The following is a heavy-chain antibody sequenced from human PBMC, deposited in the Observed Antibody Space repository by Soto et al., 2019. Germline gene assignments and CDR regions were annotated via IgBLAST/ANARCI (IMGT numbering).Heavy chain of an antibody. CDR3: ASSRSFDY. Sequence: PGGSLRLSCAASGFTFSSYAMHRVRQAPGKGLEWVAVISYDGSNKYYADSVKGRFTISRDNSKNTLYLQMNSLRAEDTAVYYCASSRSFDYWGQGTLITVSS. CDR1: GFTFSSYA. J-gene: IGHJ4*02. CDR2: ISYDGSNK. V-gene: IGHV3-30-3*01.